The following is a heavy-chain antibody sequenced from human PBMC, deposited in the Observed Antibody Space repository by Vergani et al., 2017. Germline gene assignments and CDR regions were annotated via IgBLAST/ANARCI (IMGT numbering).Heavy chain of an antibody. Sequence: EVQLVESGGGLVQPGRSLRLSCAASGFTFDDYAMHWVRQAPGKGLEWVSGISWNSGSIGYADSVKGRFTISRDNAKNSLYLQMNSLRAEDTAVYYCARDLGWCSGGSCPGDYWGQGTLVTVSS. CDR1: GFTFDDYA. V-gene: IGHV3-9*01. CDR2: ISWNSGSI. D-gene: IGHD2-15*01. J-gene: IGHJ4*02. CDR3: ARDLGWCSGGSCPGDY.